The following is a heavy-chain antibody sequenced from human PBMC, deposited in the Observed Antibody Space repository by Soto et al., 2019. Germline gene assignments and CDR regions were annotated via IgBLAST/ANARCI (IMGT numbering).Heavy chain of an antibody. CDR2: INSDGSST. J-gene: IGHJ4*02. D-gene: IGHD2-15*01. CDR3: VRTSLVVAAATREDY. CDR1: GFTFRSYW. V-gene: IGHV3-74*01. Sequence: PGGSPGLSCAASGFTFRSYWMHWVRQAPGKGLVWVSRINSDGSSTSYADSVKGRFTISRDNAKNTLYLQMNSLRAEDTAVYYCVRTSLVVAAATREDYWGQGTLVTVSS.